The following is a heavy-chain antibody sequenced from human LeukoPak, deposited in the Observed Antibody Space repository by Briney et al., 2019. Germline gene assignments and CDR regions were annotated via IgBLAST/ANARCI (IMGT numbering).Heavy chain of an antibody. V-gene: IGHV4-39*01. CDR3: ARTYGDYSYNCFDP. J-gene: IGHJ5*02. CDR1: GGSISSSSYY. CDR2: IYYPGST. D-gene: IGHD4-17*01. Sequence: SETLSLTCTVSGGSISSSSYYWGWIRQPPGKGLEWIGSIYYPGSTYYNPSLKSRVTISVDTSKNQFSLKLTSVTAADTALYYCARTYGDYSYNCFDPWGQGTLVTVSS.